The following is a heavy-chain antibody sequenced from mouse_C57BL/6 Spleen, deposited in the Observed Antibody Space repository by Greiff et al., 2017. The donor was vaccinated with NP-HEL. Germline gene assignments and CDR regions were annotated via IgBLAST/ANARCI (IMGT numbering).Heavy chain of an antibody. Sequence: EVHLVESGGGLVQPGGSLSLSCAASGFTFTDYYMSWVRQPPGKALEWLGFIRNKANGYTTEYSASVKGRFTISRDNSQSILYLQMNALRAEDSATYYCARHPPGYFDVWGTGTTVTVSS. V-gene: IGHV7-3*01. CDR3: ARHPPGYFDV. J-gene: IGHJ1*03. CDR2: IRNKANGYTT. CDR1: GFTFTDYY.